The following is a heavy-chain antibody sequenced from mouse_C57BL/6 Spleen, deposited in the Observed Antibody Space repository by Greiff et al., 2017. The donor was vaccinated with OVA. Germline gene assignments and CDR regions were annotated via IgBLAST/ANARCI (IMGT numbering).Heavy chain of an antibody. CDR2: INPNNGGT. CDR3: ARPHYYGSSDWYFDV. V-gene: IGHV1-22*01. D-gene: IGHD1-1*01. CDR1: GYTFTDYN. Sequence: EVQLQQSGPELVKPGASVKMSCKASGYTFTDYNMHWVKQSHGKSLEWIGYINPNNGGTSYNQKFKGKATLTVNKSSSTAYMELRSLTSEDSAVYYCARPHYYGSSDWYFDVWGTGTTVTVSS. J-gene: IGHJ1*03.